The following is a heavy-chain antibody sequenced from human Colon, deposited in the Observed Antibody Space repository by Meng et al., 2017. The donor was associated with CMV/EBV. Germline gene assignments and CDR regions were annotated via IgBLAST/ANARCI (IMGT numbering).Heavy chain of an antibody. CDR3: ASNSGYTRYYVN. J-gene: IGHJ3*01. Sequence: ASVKVSCKASGDTFNSDSMHWVRQAPGQGLQWMGIIDPSGGATTYAQKFQGRVTMTRDWSTSTVYMELSSLTSEDTAVYYCASNSGYTRYYVNWGQGTMVTVSS. D-gene: IGHD5-12*01. V-gene: IGHV1-46*02. CDR2: IDPSGGAT. CDR1: GDTFNSDS.